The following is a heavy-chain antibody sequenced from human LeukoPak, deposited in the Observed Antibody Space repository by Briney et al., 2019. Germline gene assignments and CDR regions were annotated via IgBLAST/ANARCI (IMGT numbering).Heavy chain of an antibody. D-gene: IGHD3-22*01. V-gene: IGHV4-34*01. CDR1: GGSFSGHY. CDR2: IYYGENT. CDR3: ARRDDSSGYHKIFDY. Sequence: PSETLSLTCAVYGGSFSGHYWSWIRQPPGKGLEWIGNIYYGENTYYNPSLKSRVTISIDTSNNQFYLKLSSLTAADTAVYYCARRDDSSGYHKIFDYWGQGTLVTVSS. J-gene: IGHJ4*02.